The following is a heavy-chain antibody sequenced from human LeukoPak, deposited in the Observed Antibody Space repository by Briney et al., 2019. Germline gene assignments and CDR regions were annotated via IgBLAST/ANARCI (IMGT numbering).Heavy chain of an antibody. D-gene: IGHD3-22*01. CDR3: ARVMRWYYDSSALDY. CDR2: INPNSGGT. CDR1: GDTFTGYY. J-gene: IGHJ4*02. V-gene: IGHV1-2*02. Sequence: ASVKVSCKASGDTFTGYYMHWVRQAPGQGLEWMGWINPNSGGTNYAQKFQGRVTMTRDTSISTAYMELSRLRSDDTAVYYCARVMRWYYDSSALDYWGQGTLVTVSS.